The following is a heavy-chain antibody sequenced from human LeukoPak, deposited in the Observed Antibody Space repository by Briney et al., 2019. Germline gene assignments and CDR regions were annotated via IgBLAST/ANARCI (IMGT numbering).Heavy chain of an antibody. Sequence: GEPLRLSCAASGFTFSSYAMGWVRQAPGKGLEWVSGISGSGGSTYYADSVKGRFTISRDSSKNTLYLQMNSLRAEDTAVYYCAKGPGYDFWSGYYGYFDYWGQGTLVTVSS. V-gene: IGHV3-23*01. CDR1: GFTFSSYA. J-gene: IGHJ4*02. CDR2: ISGSGGST. D-gene: IGHD3-3*01. CDR3: AKGPGYDFWSGYYGYFDY.